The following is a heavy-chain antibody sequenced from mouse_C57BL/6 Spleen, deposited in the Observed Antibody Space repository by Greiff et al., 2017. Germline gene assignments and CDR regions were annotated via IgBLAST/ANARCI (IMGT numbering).Heavy chain of an antibody. CDR3: ARGYYGTDAMDD. J-gene: IGHJ4*01. D-gene: IGHD1-1*01. CDR2: IHPNSGST. V-gene: IGHV1-64*01. Sequence: QVQLQQPGAELVKPGASVTLSCKASGYTFTSYWMHWVKQRPGQGLEWIGMIHPNSGSTNYNEKFKSKATLTVDNASSTAYMQLSSLTSADSAVYNCARGYYGTDAMDDWGQGTSVTVSS. CDR1: GYTFTSYW.